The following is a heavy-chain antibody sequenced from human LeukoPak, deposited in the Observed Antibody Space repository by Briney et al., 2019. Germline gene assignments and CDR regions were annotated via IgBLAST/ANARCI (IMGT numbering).Heavy chain of an antibody. V-gene: IGHV1-2*02. J-gene: IGHJ2*01. Sequence: GASVKVSCKASGYTFTGYYMHWVRQAPGQGLEWMGWINPNSGGTKPAQKFQGRVTMTRDTSISVAYMELSSLQSDDTAVYYCARNPDEHWLDESENWYFDLWGSGTLVTVSS. CDR2: INPNSGGT. CDR1: GYTFTGYY. D-gene: IGHD6-19*01. CDR3: ARNPDEHWLDESENWYFDL.